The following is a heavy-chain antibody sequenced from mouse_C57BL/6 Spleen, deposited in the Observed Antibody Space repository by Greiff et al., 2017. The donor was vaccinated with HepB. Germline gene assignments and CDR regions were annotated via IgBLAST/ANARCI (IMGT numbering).Heavy chain of an antibody. D-gene: IGHD1-1*01. CDR3: ARGVVGGYYAMDY. CDR2: IYPGDGDT. J-gene: IGHJ4*01. CDR1: GYAFSSYW. V-gene: IGHV1-80*01. Sequence: QVQLQQSGAELVKPGASVKISCKASGYAFSSYWMNWVKQRPGKGLEWIGQIYPGDGDTNYNGKFKGKATLTADKSSSTAYMQLSSLTSEDSAVYFCARGVVGGYYAMDYWGQGTSVTVSS.